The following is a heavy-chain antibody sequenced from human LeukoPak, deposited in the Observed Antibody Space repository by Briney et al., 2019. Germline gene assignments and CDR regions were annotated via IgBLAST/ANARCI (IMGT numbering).Heavy chain of an antibody. CDR1: GFIFSSYW. J-gene: IGHJ4*02. D-gene: IGHD3-10*01. Sequence: GGSLRLSCAASGFIFSSYWMTWVRQAPGKGLEWVANIKQDGSEKYYVDSVKGQFTISRDNAKNSLSLQMNSLRAEDTALYYCARGGKLTMLRGVNDYWGQGTLVTVSS. CDR2: IKQDGSEK. V-gene: IGHV3-7*01. CDR3: ARGGKLTMLRGVNDY.